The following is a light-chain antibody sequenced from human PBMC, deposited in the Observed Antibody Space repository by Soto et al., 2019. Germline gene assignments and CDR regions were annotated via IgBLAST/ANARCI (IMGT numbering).Light chain of an antibody. CDR2: AAS. CDR1: QSVSSSH. Sequence: EIVLTQSPGTLSLSPGGRATLSCRASQSVSSSHLAWYQHKPGQAPRLLIYAASSRATGSPDRFSGGGSGTDFTLTISRLEPEDFAVYYCQQYGSSITFGQGTRLEIK. CDR3: QQYGSSIT. V-gene: IGKV3-20*01. J-gene: IGKJ5*01.